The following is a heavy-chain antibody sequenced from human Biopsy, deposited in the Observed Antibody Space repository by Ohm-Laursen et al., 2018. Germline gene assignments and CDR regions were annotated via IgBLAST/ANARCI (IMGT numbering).Heavy chain of an antibody. V-gene: IGHV1-2*02. CDR3: VRDHGVTFSGVIVRGDAFDV. CDR2: IHVTSGAT. D-gene: IGHD3-16*02. J-gene: IGHJ3*01. Sequence: ASVKVSCKASGYTFTDYYLHWVRQDPGQGLEWMGWIHVTSGATNYAEKFQGRVTMTGDTSLRTTYMELRSLSPDDTAVYYCVRDHGVTFSGVIVRGDAFDVWGQGTKVTVSS. CDR1: GYTFTDYY.